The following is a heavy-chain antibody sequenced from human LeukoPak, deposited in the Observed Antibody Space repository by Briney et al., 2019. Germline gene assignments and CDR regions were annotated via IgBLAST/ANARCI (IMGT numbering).Heavy chain of an antibody. CDR1: GFTFSSYA. V-gene: IGHV3-23*01. CDR2: ISGNGGAT. Sequence: GGSLRLSCAASGFTFSSYAMSWLRQAPGEGLEWVSDISGNGGATYYADSVKGRFTISRDNSKNTLHLQMNSLRAEDTALYYCAKATTAIVVDNFFDYWGQGTLVSVSS. D-gene: IGHD3-22*01. J-gene: IGHJ4*02. CDR3: AKATTAIVVDNFFDY.